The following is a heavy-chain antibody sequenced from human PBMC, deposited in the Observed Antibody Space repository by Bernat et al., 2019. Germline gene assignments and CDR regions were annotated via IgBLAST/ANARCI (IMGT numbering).Heavy chain of an antibody. CDR3: ARQPNEGSWYNYFDS. V-gene: IGHV4-39*01. J-gene: IGHJ4*02. CDR2: FFHSGGT. Sequence: QLQLQESGPGLVKPSETLSLTCTVSGGSISSSSYYWAWIRQPPGKGLEWIGTFFHSGGTYNNPSLKSRVTISVDTSKNQFSLKVSSVTAADTAVYYCARQPNEGSWYNYFDSWGRGALVIVSS. CDR1: GGSISSSSYY. D-gene: IGHD6-13*01.